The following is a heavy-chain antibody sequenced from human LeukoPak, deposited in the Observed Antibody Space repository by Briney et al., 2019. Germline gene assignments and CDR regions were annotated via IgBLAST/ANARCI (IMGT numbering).Heavy chain of an antibody. CDR3: ARYVVSRGYSFDY. Sequence: GSLRLSCTGSGFTFSIYWMSWIRQPPGKGLEWIGTIHYSGTTYYNPSLKSRVTVSVDTSKNQFSLRLTSVTAADTSVYYCARYVVSRGYSFDYWGQGTLVTVSS. D-gene: IGHD4-23*01. J-gene: IGHJ4*02. V-gene: IGHV4-39*01. CDR1: GFTFSIYW. CDR2: IHYSGTT.